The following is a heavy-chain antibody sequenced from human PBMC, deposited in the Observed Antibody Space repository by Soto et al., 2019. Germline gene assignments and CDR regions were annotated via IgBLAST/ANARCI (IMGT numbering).Heavy chain of an antibody. J-gene: IGHJ5*02. D-gene: IGHD2-21*02. V-gene: IGHV3-74*01. CDR1: GFNFSNHW. CDR2: ITSDGKSK. Sequence: PXGSLRLSCAASGFNFSNHWMHWVRQRPAEGLVWVSRITSDGKSKAYAESVKGRFAISRDNAKNTLYLQMNGLTAEDTAVYYCARESGDWPLNWFDPWGQGTLVTVS. CDR3: ARESGDWPLNWFDP.